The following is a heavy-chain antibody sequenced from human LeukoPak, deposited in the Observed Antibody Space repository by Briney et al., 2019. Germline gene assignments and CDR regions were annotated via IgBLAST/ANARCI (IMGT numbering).Heavy chain of an antibody. D-gene: IGHD6-25*01. CDR1: GLTFSSYD. CDR2: IGRSGSAI. Sequence: PGGSLRLSCAASGLTFSSYDMNWVRQAPGKGLEWLSYIGRSGSAIHYADSVKGRFTISRDNAENSLYLQMNSLRAEDTAVYYCARDGTPHYTTGWVFFDYWGQGTLVTVSS. CDR3: ARDGTPHYTTGWVFFDY. V-gene: IGHV3-48*03. J-gene: IGHJ4*02.